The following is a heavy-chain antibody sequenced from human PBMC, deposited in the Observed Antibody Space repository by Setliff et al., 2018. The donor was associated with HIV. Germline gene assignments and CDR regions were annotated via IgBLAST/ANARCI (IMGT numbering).Heavy chain of an antibody. J-gene: IGHJ4*02. V-gene: IGHV1-24*01. CDR2: FDPEYDKT. Sequence: GASVKVSCKVSGYTLTELSIHWVRQAPGKGLEWMGGFDPEYDKTFYAQKFQGRVTMTRDTSISTAYMELRSLRSDDTAVYYCARGQYGDELFDYWGQGTLVTVSS. D-gene: IGHD4-17*01. CDR1: GYTLTELS. CDR3: ARGQYGDELFDY.